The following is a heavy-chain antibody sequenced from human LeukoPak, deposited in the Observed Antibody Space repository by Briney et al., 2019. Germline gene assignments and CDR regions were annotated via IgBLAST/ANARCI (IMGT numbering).Heavy chain of an antibody. D-gene: IGHD6-13*01. V-gene: IGHV1-46*01. Sequence: ASVKVSCKASGYTFTSYYMHWVRQAPGQGLEWMGVINPSGGSTSYAQKFQGRVTMTRDMSTSTVYMELSSLRSEDTAVYYCARGGAVRGVIAAAGTGWFDPWGQGTLVTVSS. CDR1: GYTFTSYY. CDR3: ARGGAVRGVIAAAGTGWFDP. CDR2: INPSGGST. J-gene: IGHJ5*02.